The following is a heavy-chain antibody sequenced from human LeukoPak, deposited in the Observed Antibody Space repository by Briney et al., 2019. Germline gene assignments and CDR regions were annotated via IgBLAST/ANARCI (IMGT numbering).Heavy chain of an antibody. CDR2: IYHSGST. J-gene: IGHJ4*02. V-gene: IGHV4-30-2*01. D-gene: IGHD2-15*01. Sequence: PSQTLSLTCAVSGGSISSGGYSWSWIRQPPGKGLEWIGYIYHSGSTYYNPSLKSRVTISVDRSKNQFSLKLSPVTAADTAVYYCARAPGYCSGGSCRLIPDFDYWGQGTLVTVSS. CDR3: ARAPGYCSGGSCRLIPDFDY. CDR1: GGSISSGGYS.